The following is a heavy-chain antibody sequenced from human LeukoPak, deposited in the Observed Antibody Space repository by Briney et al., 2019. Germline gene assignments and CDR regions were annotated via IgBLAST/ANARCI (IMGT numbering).Heavy chain of an antibody. V-gene: IGHV3-66*02. J-gene: IGHJ3*02. D-gene: IGHD4-17*01. CDR3: ARGRGNGDYDYDAFDI. CDR1: GFTVSSNY. Sequence: PGGSLRLSCAASGFTVSSNYMSWVRQAPGKGLEWVSVIYSGGSTYYADSVKGRFTISRGNSKNTLYLQMNSLRAEDTAVYYGARGRGNGDYDYDAFDIWGQGTMVTVSS. CDR2: IYSGGST.